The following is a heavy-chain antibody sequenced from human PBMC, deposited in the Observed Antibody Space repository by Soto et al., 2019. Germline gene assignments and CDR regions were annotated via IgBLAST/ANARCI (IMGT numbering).Heavy chain of an antibody. CDR1: GGSFSGYY. CDR2: INHSGST. D-gene: IGHD3-10*01. Sequence: SETLSLTCAVYGGSFSGYYWSWIRQPPGKGLEWIGEINHSGSTNYNPSLKSRVTISVDTSKNQFSLKLSSVTAADTAVYCCARDGVLWFGELYYYYGMDVWGQGTTVTVSS. V-gene: IGHV4-34*01. CDR3: ARDGVLWFGELYYYYGMDV. J-gene: IGHJ6*02.